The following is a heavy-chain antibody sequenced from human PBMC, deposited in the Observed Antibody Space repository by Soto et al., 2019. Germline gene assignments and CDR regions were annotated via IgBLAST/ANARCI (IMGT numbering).Heavy chain of an antibody. V-gene: IGHV3-30-3*02. CDR1: GFTFSSYA. D-gene: IGHD3-3*01. J-gene: IGHJ4*02. CDR2: ISYDGSNK. CDR3: AKPNYDFWSGYLADIGFDC. Sequence: HPGGSLRLSCAAPGFTFSSYAMHWVRQAPGKGLEWVAVISYDGSNKYYADSVKGRITTSRDNSKNTLSLQMNSLRTEDTAVYYSAKPNYDFWSGYLADIGFDCWGQGTLVTVSS.